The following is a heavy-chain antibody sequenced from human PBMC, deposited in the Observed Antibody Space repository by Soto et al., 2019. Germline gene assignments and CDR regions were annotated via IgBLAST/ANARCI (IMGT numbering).Heavy chain of an antibody. CDR2: IIPIFGTA. V-gene: IGHV1-69*13. J-gene: IGHJ4*02. CDR3: ARDYYGSGSYCNPRPYYFDY. Sequence: SMKVSCKASGGTFSSYAISWVRQAPGQGLEWMGGIIPIFGTANYAQKFQGRVTITADESTSTAYMELSSLRSEDTAVYYCARDYYGSGSYCNPRPYYFDYWGQGTLVTVSS. CDR1: GGTFSSYA. D-gene: IGHD3-10*01.